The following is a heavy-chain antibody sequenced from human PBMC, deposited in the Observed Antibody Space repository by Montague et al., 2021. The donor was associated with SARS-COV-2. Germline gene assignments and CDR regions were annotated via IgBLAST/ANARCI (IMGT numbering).Heavy chain of an antibody. V-gene: IGHV4-61*03. CDR3: AREVVGVKTNWLDT. CDR2: IYFNGNT. CDR1: GVSVSSSSYY. J-gene: IGHJ5*02. Sequence: SETLSLTCSVSGVSVSSSSYYWTWIRRPPGKGLEWIGYIYFNGNTILXPSLKGRVTTSIDTSKNHFSLRLTSVTPADTAVYYCAREVVGVKTNWLDTWGQGTLVTVSS. D-gene: IGHD2-15*01.